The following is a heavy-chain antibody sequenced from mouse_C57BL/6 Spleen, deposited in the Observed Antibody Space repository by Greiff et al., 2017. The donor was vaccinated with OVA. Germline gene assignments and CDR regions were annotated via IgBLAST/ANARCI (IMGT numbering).Heavy chain of an antibody. D-gene: IGHD1-1*01. Sequence: EVKLQESGGGLVQPGGSLKLSCAASGFTSSDYGMAWVRQAPRKGPEWVAFISNLAYSIYYADTVTGRFTISRENAKNTLYLEMSSLRSEDTAMYYCARPYGSSYDYAMDYWGQGTSVTVSS. CDR2: ISNLAYSI. CDR3: ARPYGSSYDYAMDY. CDR1: GFTSSDYG. V-gene: IGHV5-15*01. J-gene: IGHJ4*01.